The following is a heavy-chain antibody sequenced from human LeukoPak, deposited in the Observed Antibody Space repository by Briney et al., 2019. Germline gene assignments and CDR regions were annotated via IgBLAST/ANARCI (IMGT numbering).Heavy chain of an antibody. J-gene: IGHJ5*02. D-gene: IGHD3-3*01. CDR1: GASISSSGFS. CDR2: IHYRGTT. V-gene: IGHV4-39*02. Sequence: SETLSLTCTISGASISSSGFSWAWIRQPPGKGPEWIGSIHYRGTTTYNPSPSLKSRVTIYADRSKNHYSLEVSSVTAADTAVYYCARETLETSKIDPWGQGTLVTVSS. CDR3: ARETLETSKIDP.